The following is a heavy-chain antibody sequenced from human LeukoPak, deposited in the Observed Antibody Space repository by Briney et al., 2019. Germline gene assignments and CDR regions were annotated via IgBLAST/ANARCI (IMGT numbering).Heavy chain of an antibody. Sequence: PGGSLRLSCAASGFTFSSYAMSWVRQAPGKGLEWVSAISGSGGSTYYADSVKGRFTISRDNSKNTLYLQMNSLRAEDTAVYYCAKNLGYSRSSTPPPPLDYWGQGTLVTVSS. CDR2: ISGSGGST. CDR3: AKNLGYSRSSTPPPPLDY. J-gene: IGHJ4*02. V-gene: IGHV3-23*01. CDR1: GFTFSSYA. D-gene: IGHD6-6*01.